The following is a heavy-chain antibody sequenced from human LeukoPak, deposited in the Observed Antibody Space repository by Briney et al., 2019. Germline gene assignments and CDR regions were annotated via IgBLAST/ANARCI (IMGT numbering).Heavy chain of an antibody. D-gene: IGHD2-2*01. V-gene: IGHV4-34*01. CDR3: ARRNKSSTSSFDY. CDR2: INHSGST. CDR1: GGSFSGYY. J-gene: IGHJ4*02. Sequence: SETLSLTCAVYGGSFSGYYWSWIRQPPGKGLEWIGEINHSGSTNYNPSLKSRVTISVDTSKNQFSLKLSPVTAADTAVYYCARRNKSSTSSFDYWGQGTLVTVSS.